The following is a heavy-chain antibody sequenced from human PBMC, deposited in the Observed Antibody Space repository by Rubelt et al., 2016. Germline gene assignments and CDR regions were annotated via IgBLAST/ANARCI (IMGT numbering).Heavy chain of an antibody. CDR3: ARGGKQQLGPYYYVMDV. D-gene: IGHD6-13*01. J-gene: IGHJ6*02. CDR2: IYYSGST. CDR1: GGSFSGYY. V-gene: IGHV4-34*01. Sequence: QVQLQQWGAGLLKPSETLSLTCAVYGGSFSGYYWSWIRQPPGKGLEWIGYIYYSGSTYYNPSLKSRVTISVDTSKNQFPLKLSVVTAADTAVYYGARGGKQQLGPYYYVMDVWGQGTTVTVSS.